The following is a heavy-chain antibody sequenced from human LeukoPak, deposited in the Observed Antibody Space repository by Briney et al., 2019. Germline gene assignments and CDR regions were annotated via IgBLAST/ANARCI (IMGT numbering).Heavy chain of an antibody. V-gene: IGHV4-59*01. CDR3: AREAVYGMDI. D-gene: IGHD6-25*01. Sequence: SETLSLTCTVSGGSISSYYWSWIRQPPGKGLEWIGYIYYSGSTNYNPSLKSRVTISVDTSKNQFSLKLSSVTAADTAVYYCAREAVYGMDIWGQGTTVTVSS. J-gene: IGHJ6*02. CDR1: GGSISSYY. CDR2: IYYSGST.